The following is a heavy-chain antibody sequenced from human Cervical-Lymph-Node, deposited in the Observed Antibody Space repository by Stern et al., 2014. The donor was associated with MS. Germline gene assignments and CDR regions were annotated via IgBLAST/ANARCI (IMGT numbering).Heavy chain of an antibody. CDR1: GFTFTSSA. D-gene: IGHD3-16*02. J-gene: IGHJ2*01. CDR2: IVVGSGNT. Sequence: QLVQSGPEVKKPGTSVKVSCKASGFTFTSSAVQWVRQARGQRLEGLGWIVVGSGNTNYAQKFQERVTITRDMSTSTAYMELSSLRSEDTAVYYCAAALRLGELSFDLWGRGTLVTVSS. CDR3: AAALRLGELSFDL. V-gene: IGHV1-58*01.